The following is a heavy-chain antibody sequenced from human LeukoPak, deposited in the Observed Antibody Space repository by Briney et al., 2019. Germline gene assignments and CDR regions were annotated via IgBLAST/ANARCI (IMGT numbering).Heavy chain of an antibody. V-gene: IGHV1-18*01. CDR3: ARDGRVDNSDWSYSGIDF. CDR2: ISDYNGNT. CDR1: GYTFTNYG. Sequence: ASVKVSCKASGYTFTNYGFSWVRQAPGQGLEWMGWISDYNGNTNYAQKFQGRVTMTTDTSTSTAYMELRSLRSDDTAMYYCARDGRVDNSDWSYSGIDFWGQGTLVTVSS. J-gene: IGHJ4*02. D-gene: IGHD6-19*01.